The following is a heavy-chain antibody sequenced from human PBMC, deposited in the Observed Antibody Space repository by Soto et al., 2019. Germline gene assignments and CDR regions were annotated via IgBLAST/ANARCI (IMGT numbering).Heavy chain of an antibody. CDR3: TRRGVEMATVGYS. J-gene: IGHJ4*02. CDR1: GGSISSSTYY. D-gene: IGHD4-4*01. CDR2: IYHSGST. V-gene: IGHV4-39*01. Sequence: QVQLQESGPGLVRPSETLSLTCTVSGGSISSSTYYWGWIRQPPGKGLEWIGRIYHSGSTHYNPSFESRVTISVDTSKNQFSLKLSSVTAADTAVYYCTRRGVEMATVGYSWGQGTLVTVSS.